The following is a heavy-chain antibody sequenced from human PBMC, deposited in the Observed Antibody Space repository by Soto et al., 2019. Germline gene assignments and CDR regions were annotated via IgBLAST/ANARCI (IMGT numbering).Heavy chain of an antibody. D-gene: IGHD3-10*01. CDR3: ARRSEYRYGSGKYYGLDV. Sequence: GESLKVSCRGAGYTFTNNGGGWVRQMHGKGLEWMGIIYPGDSDTRYSPSFQGQVTISVDKSIATAYLQWSSLKASDTAMYYCARRSEYRYGSGKYYGLDVWGQGTTVTVS. J-gene: IGHJ6*02. CDR1: GYTFTNNG. CDR2: IYPGDSDT. V-gene: IGHV5-51*01.